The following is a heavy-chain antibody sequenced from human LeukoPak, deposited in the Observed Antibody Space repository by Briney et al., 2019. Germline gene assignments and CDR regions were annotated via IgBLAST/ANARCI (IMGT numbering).Heavy chain of an antibody. V-gene: IGHV4-38-2*02. CDR3: ARETTYGSGSFDNDAFDI. CDR2: IYHSGST. J-gene: IGHJ3*02. D-gene: IGHD3-10*01. Sequence: SETLSLTCGVSGYSISSGYYWGWIRQPPGKGLEWIGSIYHSGSTYYNPSLKSRVTISVDTSKNQFSLKLSSVTAADTAVYYCARETTYGSGSFDNDAFDIWGQGTMVTVSS. CDR1: GYSISSGYY.